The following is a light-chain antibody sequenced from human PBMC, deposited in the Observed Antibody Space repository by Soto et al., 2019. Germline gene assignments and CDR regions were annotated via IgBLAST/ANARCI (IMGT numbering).Light chain of an antibody. CDR2: AAS. J-gene: IGKJ4*01. CDR3: QQVNSFPLT. CDR1: QGINSW. Sequence: DIQMTQSPSSVSASVGDRVTITCRASQGINSWLAWYQQKPGKAPKLLIYAASTLQSGVPSRLSGSRSRTDFTLTISSLQPEDFATYHCQQVNSFPLTFGGGTKVEMK. V-gene: IGKV1-12*01.